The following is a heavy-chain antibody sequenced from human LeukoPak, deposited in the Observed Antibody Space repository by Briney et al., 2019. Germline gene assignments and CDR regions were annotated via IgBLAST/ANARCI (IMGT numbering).Heavy chain of an antibody. J-gene: IGHJ3*02. V-gene: IGHV1-18*01. CDR2: ISTHSDNT. CDR1: GYTFTSNG. Sequence: VASVKVSCKASGYTFTSNGISWMRQAPGQGLEWMGWISTHSDNTNYVQNLRGRVTMTTDTSTSTAYMELRSLRSDDTAVYYCARDKDHAFHIWGQGTMVTVSS. CDR3: ARDKDHAFHI.